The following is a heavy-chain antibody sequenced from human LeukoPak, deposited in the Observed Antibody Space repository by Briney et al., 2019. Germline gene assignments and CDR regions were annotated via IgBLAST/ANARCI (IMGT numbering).Heavy chain of an antibody. CDR2: IIPIFGTA. D-gene: IGHD1/OR15-1a*01. CDR3: ARVSVSGRTAPDY. Sequence: ASVKVSCKASGGTFSSYAISWVRQAPGQGLEWMGGIIPIFGTANYAQKFQGRVTITTDESTSTAYMELSSLRSEDTAVYYCARVSVSGRTAPDYWGQGTLVTVSS. V-gene: IGHV1-69*05. J-gene: IGHJ4*02. CDR1: GGTFSSYA.